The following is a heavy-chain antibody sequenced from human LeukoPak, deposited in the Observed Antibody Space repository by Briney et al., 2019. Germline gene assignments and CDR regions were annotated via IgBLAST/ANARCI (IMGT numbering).Heavy chain of an antibody. CDR3: AREGGFYRPLDY. Sequence: SEALSLTCGVSGGSVSSTNWWTWIRQPPGKGLEWIGEVHLDGRTNFNPSLKSRLTMSVDLSENHVSLKLTSVTAADTAVYYCAREGGFYRPLDYSGQGTLVTVSS. CDR1: GGSVSSTNW. J-gene: IGHJ4*02. D-gene: IGHD6-25*01. CDR2: VHLDGRT. V-gene: IGHV4-4*02.